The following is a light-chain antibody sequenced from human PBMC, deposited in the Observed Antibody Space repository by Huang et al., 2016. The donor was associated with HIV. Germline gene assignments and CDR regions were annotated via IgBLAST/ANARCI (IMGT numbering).Light chain of an antibody. CDR1: QDISSG. V-gene: IGKV1-12*01. CDR3: QQTHSFPWT. CDR2: ASS. J-gene: IGKJ1*01. Sequence: DIHMTQSPSSVSASIGARVTITCRASQDISSGLAWYQQKPGKAPNLLIYASSTLQSGVPSRFSGTGSGTDFTLTIYSLQPEDASTYYCQQTHSFPWTFGQGPKV.